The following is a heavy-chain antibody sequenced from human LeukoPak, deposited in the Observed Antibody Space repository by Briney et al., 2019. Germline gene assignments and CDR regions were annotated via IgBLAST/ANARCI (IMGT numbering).Heavy chain of an antibody. CDR3: ARGCSSTSCYNFPQYFDY. CDR1: GGTFSSYA. V-gene: IGHV1-69*01. J-gene: IGHJ4*02. D-gene: IGHD2-2*02. CDR2: IIPIFGTA. Sequence: SVKVPCKASGGTFSSYAISWVRQAPGQGLEWMGGIIPIFGTANYAQKFQGRVTITADESTSTAYMELSSLRSEDTAVYYCARGCSSTSCYNFPQYFDYWGQGTLVTVSS.